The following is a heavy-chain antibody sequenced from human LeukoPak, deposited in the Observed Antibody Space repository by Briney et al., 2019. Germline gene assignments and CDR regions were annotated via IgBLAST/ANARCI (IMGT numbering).Heavy chain of an antibody. D-gene: IGHD3-22*01. CDR1: GASVSSNY. Sequence: SETLSLTCTVSGASVSSNYWNWIRQPPGKGLEWIGYTHHSGSTNYNPSLKSRVTISVDTSKNQFSLKLSSVTAADTAVYYCARGFGLLYYYYYMDVWGKGTTVTVSS. J-gene: IGHJ6*03. V-gene: IGHV4-59*02. CDR3: ARGFGLLYYYYYMDV. CDR2: THHSGST.